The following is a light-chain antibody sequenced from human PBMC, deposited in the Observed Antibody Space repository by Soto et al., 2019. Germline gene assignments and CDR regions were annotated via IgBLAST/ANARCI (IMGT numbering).Light chain of an antibody. V-gene: IGLV2-14*01. CDR1: YSDVGGYNY. J-gene: IGLJ3*02. Sequence: QSALTQPASVSGSPGQSITISCTGNYSDVGGYNYVSWYQQHPGKAPKLMIYDVSNRPSGVSNRFSGSKSGNTASLTISGLQAEDEADYYCSSYTRSSTRVFGAGTKLTVL. CDR3: SSYTRSSTRV. CDR2: DVS.